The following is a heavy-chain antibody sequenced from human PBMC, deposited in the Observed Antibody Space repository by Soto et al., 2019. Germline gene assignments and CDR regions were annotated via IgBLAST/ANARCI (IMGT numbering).Heavy chain of an antibody. CDR2: ISGSGGST. D-gene: IGHD4-17*01. J-gene: IGHJ3*02. V-gene: IGHV3-23*01. CDR1: GFTFSSYA. Sequence: GGPLTLSCAASGFTFSSYAISWVRQAPGKGLEWVSAISGSGGSTYYADSVKGRFTISRDNPKNTLYLQMNSLGAEDTALYYCAKAPVTILESAEDAFAIWGQGSMVTGSS. CDR3: AKAPVTILESAEDAFAI.